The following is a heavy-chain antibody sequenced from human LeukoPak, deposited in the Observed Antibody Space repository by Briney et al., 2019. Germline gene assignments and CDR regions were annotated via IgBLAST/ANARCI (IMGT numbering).Heavy chain of an antibody. Sequence: PSETLSLTCSVSGYSISSGYYWGWIRQPPGKGLEWIGNIYHSGTTYFNPSLKSRVTISVDTSKNQFSLKVISVTAADTAVYYCARVREDTWNSAPHALDIWGQGTMVTVSS. D-gene: IGHD1-20*01. CDR1: GYSISSGYY. V-gene: IGHV4-38-2*02. CDR2: IYHSGTT. J-gene: IGHJ3*02. CDR3: ARVREDTWNSAPHALDI.